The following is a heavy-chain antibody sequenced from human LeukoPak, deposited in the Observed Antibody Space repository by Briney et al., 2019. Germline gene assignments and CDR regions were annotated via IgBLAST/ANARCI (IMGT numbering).Heavy chain of an antibody. V-gene: IGHV4-39*01. CDR1: GNSISTSKSY. CDR2: IYFSGNT. D-gene: IGHD3-22*01. CDR3: ARPVIYDSSGYYAFDI. J-gene: IGHJ3*02. Sequence: SETLSLTCTVSGNSISTSKSYWGWIRQPPLKGLEWIGSIYFSGNTYYNASLKSRVTISVDTSKNQFSLTLTSVTAADTAMYYCARPVIYDSSGYYAFDIWGQGTMVTVSS.